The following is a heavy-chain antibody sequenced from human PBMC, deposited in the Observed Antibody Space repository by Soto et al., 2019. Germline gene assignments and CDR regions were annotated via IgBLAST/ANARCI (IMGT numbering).Heavy chain of an antibody. CDR1: GFTFSHFG. CDR2: ISYDGSNK. CDR3: AKDQYVGYDYDAFDV. J-gene: IGHJ3*01. V-gene: IGHV3-30*18. D-gene: IGHD5-12*01. Sequence: QVLLVESGGGVVQPGRSLRLSCAASGFTFSHFGMHWVRQAPGKGLEWVAVISYDGSNKFYADSVKGRFTISRDDSNTLYLQMNSLRIEDTALYYCAKDQYVGYDYDAFDVWGQGTMVTVSS.